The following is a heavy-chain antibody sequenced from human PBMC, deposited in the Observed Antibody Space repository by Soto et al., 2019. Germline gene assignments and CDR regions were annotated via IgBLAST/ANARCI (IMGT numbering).Heavy chain of an antibody. Sequence: EVQLVESGGGLVQPGGSLRLSCAASGFTFSTYSMNWVRQAPGKGLEWASYISSRSYTIYYVDSVKGRFTISRDNAKNSLYLQMKSLRDEDTAVYYCARGGSSSDNGMDVWGQGTTVTVSS. J-gene: IGHJ6*02. CDR3: ARGGSSSDNGMDV. CDR1: GFTFSTYS. CDR2: ISSRSYTI. D-gene: IGHD6-6*01. V-gene: IGHV3-48*02.